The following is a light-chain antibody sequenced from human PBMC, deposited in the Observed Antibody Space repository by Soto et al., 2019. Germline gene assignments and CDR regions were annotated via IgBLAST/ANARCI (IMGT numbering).Light chain of an antibody. V-gene: IGKV3-15*01. CDR1: QSVSSN. CDR2: GAS. J-gene: IGKJ1*01. CDR3: QQYNNWPRT. Sequence: EIVMTQSPATLSVSPGERATLSCRAMQSVSSNLAWYQQKPGQAPRLLIYGASTRATGIPARFSGSGSGTEFTLTISSLQSEDFAVYYCQQYNNWPRTFGHGSKVDI.